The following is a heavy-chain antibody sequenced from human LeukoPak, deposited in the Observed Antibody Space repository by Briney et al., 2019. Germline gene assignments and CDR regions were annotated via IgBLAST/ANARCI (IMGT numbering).Heavy chain of an antibody. Sequence: SETLSLTCAVYGGSFSGYYWSWIRQPPGKGLEWIGEINHSGSTNYNPSLKSRVTISVDTSKNQFSLKLSSVTAADTAVYYCATYGRGYCSSTSCYHFDYWGQGTLVTVSS. CDR1: GGSFSGYY. J-gene: IGHJ4*02. CDR2: INHSGST. V-gene: IGHV4-34*01. CDR3: ATYGRGYCSSTSCYHFDY. D-gene: IGHD2-2*01.